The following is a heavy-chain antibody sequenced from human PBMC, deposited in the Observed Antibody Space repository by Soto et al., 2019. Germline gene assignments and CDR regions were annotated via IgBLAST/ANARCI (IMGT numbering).Heavy chain of an antibody. CDR3: VTGWSEF. D-gene: IGHD2-15*01. Sequence: GGSLRLSCVVSEFTFSSSWMHWVRQGPGRGLVWVSRINSDGSYINYADSVKGRFTTSRDNAKNMLYLQMSSLRAEDTGLYYCVTGWSEFWGQGTLVTVSS. CDR1: EFTFSSSW. V-gene: IGHV3-74*01. CDR2: INSDGSYI. J-gene: IGHJ4*02.